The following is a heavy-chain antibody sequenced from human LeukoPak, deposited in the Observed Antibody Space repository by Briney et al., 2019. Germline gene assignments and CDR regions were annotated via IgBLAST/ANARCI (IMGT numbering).Heavy chain of an antibody. J-gene: IGHJ4*02. CDR1: GFTFSSYS. CDR2: ISSSSSTI. D-gene: IGHD3-22*01. V-gene: IGHV3-48*01. CDR3: ARDMYYYDSSGYV. Sequence: GGSLRLSCAASGFTFSSYSMSWFRQAPGKGLEWVSYISSSSSTIYYADSVKGRFTISRDNAKNSLYLQMNSLRAEDTAVYYCARDMYYYDSSGYVWGQGTLVTVSS.